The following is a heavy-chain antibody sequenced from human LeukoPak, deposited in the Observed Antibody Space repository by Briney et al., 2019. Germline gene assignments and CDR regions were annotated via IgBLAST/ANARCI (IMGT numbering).Heavy chain of an antibody. CDR1: GFTFGSHA. Sequence: GGSLRLSCEASGFTFGSHAMYWVRQAPGKGLEWVAGIFGSGGSPHYADPVKGRFTIPRDNSRNTVYQQINSLRAEDTAVYYCGKTTVGYSSGQKPAWPVDYWGQGTLVTVSS. V-gene: IGHV3-23*01. CDR2: IFGSGGSP. CDR3: GKTTVGYSSGQKPAWPVDY. J-gene: IGHJ4*02. D-gene: IGHD5-18*01.